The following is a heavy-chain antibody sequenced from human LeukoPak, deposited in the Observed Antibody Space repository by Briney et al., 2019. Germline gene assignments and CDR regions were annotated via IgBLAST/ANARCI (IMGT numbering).Heavy chain of an antibody. CDR1: GGSISSGDYY. J-gene: IGHJ4*02. Sequence: SETLSLTCTVSGGSISSGDYYWGWIRQPPGKGLEWIGSIYYSGSTYYNPSLKSRVTISVDTSKNQFSLKLSPVTAADTAVYYCARIIKVEANDYWGQGTLVTVSS. CDR2: IYYSGST. D-gene: IGHD2-15*01. CDR3: ARIIKVEANDY. V-gene: IGHV4-39*07.